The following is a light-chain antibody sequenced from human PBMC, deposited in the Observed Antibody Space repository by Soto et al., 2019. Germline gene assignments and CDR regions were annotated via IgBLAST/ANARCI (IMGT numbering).Light chain of an antibody. J-gene: IGKJ1*01. Sequence: EIGLTQSPGTLSLSPGERATLSCRASQSINSNYFAWYQQKPGQAPRLLIYGASSRATGIPDRFSGSGSGTEFILTISRLEPEDFAVYYCQQYGSSPTFGQGTKVDIK. CDR3: QQYGSSPT. CDR2: GAS. CDR1: QSINSNY. V-gene: IGKV3-20*01.